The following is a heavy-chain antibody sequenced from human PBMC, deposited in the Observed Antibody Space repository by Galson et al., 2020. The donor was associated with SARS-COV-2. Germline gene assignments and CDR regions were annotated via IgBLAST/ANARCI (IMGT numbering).Heavy chain of an antibody. CDR3: LRGLYTERNAFEI. CDR2: ISSAGSI. CDR1: GFTLSNYW. Sequence: GGSLRLSCAASGFTLSNYWMHWVRQDPGKGLVWISCISSAGSIVYADSVRGRFIVSRDNSENTMNLEMNSLRAEDTAVYYCLRGLYTERNAFEIWGRGTTVTVSS. V-gene: IGHV3-74*01. J-gene: IGHJ3*02. D-gene: IGHD4-4*01.